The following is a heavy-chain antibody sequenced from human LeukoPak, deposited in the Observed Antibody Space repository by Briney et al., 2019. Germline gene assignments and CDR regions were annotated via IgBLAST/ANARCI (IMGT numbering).Heavy chain of an antibody. D-gene: IGHD6-13*01. V-gene: IGHV4-4*07. Sequence: SETLSLTCTVSGGSLSRYYWSWIRQPAGKGLEWIGRIFTNGRTNYNPSLKSRVTISVDKSNNQLSLRLSSVPAADTAVYYCARWVTAPGTYHYYYMDVWGKGTTVTVSS. CDR2: IFTNGRT. CDR1: GGSLSRYY. J-gene: IGHJ6*03. CDR3: ARWVTAPGTYHYYYMDV.